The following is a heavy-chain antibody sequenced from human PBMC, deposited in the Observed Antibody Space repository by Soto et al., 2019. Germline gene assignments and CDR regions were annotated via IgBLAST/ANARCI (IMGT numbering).Heavy chain of an antibody. CDR2: IYYSGST. CDR3: ARGIFYAFDI. Sequence: PSETLSLTCTVSGGSVSSGSYYWSWIRHPPGKGLEWIGYIYYSGSTNYNPSLKSRVTISVDTSKNQFSLKLSSVTAADTAVYYCARGIFYAFDIWGQGTMVTVSS. J-gene: IGHJ3*02. D-gene: IGHD3-9*01. CDR1: GGSVSSGSYY. V-gene: IGHV4-61*01.